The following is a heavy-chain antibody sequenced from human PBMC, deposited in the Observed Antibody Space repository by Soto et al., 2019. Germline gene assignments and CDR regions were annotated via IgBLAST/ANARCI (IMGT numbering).Heavy chain of an antibody. CDR3: ARRFAYYDSSGYKDYYGMDV. CDR1: GGSISGSSYY. J-gene: IGHJ6*02. CDR2: IYYSGST. Sequence: SETLSLTGTDCGGSISGSSYYCGWIRQPPGKGLEGIGSIYYSGSTYYNPSLKSRVTISVDTSKNQFSLKLSSVTAADTAVYYCARRFAYYDSSGYKDYYGMDVWGQGTTVTVSS. D-gene: IGHD3-22*01. V-gene: IGHV4-39*01.